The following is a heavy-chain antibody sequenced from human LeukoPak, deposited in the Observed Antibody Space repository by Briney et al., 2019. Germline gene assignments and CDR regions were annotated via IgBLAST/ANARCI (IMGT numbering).Heavy chain of an antibody. CDR1: GGSISSYY. CDR3: ARENSEVYPRRYYMDV. D-gene: IGHD2-8*01. CDR2: IYYSGST. J-gene: IGHJ6*03. Sequence: PSETLSLTCTVSGGSISSYYWSWIRQPPGKGLEWIRYIYYSGSTNYNPSLKSRVTISVDTSKNQFSLKLSSVTAADTAVYYCARENSEVYPRRYYMDVWGKGSTVTVSS. V-gene: IGHV4-59*01.